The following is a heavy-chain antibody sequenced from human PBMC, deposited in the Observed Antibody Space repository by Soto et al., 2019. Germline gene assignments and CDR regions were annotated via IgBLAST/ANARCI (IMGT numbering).Heavy chain of an antibody. Sequence: QVQLVESGGGVVQPGRSLRLXXAXXGFTFSSYGMHWVRQAPGKGLEWVAVISYDGSNKYYADSVKGRFTISRDNSKNTLYLQMNSLRAEDTAVYYCAKEVGVFDSSGYYGDDAFDIWGQGTMVTVSS. D-gene: IGHD3-22*01. CDR3: AKEVGVFDSSGYYGDDAFDI. V-gene: IGHV3-30*18. CDR1: GFTFSSYG. J-gene: IGHJ3*02. CDR2: ISYDGSNK.